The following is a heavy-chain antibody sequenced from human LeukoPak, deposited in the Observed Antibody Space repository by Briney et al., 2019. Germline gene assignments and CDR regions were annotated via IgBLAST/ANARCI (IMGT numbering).Heavy chain of an antibody. CDR2: ISAYNGNT. V-gene: IGHV1-18*01. J-gene: IGHJ4*02. Sequence: GASVKVSCKASGYTFTSFGLSWVRQAPGQGLEWMGWISAYNGNTNYAQKLQGRVTMTTDTSTSTAYMELRSLRSDDTAVYYCARLVINLRYFDYWGQGTLVTVSS. CDR3: ARLVINLRYFDY. CDR1: GYTFTSFG. D-gene: IGHD2/OR15-2a*01.